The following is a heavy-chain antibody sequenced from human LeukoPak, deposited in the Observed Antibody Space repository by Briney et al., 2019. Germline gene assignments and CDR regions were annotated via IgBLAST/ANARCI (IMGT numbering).Heavy chain of an antibody. Sequence: SETLSLTCAVYGESFSGYYWSWIRQPPGKGLEWIGEINHSGSTNYNPSLKSRVTISVDTSKNQFSLKLSSVTAADTAVYYCARRGRRPRIAAAGRSGFNWFDPWGQGTLVTVSS. CDR2: INHSGST. D-gene: IGHD6-13*01. CDR3: ARRGRRPRIAAAGRSGFNWFDP. J-gene: IGHJ5*02. CDR1: GESFSGYY. V-gene: IGHV4-34*01.